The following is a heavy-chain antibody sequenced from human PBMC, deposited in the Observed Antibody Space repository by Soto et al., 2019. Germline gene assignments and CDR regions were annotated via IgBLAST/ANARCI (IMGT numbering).Heavy chain of an antibody. CDR2: INPNSGGT. CDR1: GYTFTGYY. J-gene: IGHJ4*02. V-gene: IGHV1-2*04. CDR3: ARASENMYYGSGRPRYFDY. Sequence: ASVKVSCKASGYTFTGYYMHWVRQAPGQGLEWMGWINPNSGGTNYAQKFQGWVTMTRDTSMSTAYMELRRLRSDDTAVYYCARASENMYYGSGRPRYFDYWGQGTLVTVSS. D-gene: IGHD3-10*01.